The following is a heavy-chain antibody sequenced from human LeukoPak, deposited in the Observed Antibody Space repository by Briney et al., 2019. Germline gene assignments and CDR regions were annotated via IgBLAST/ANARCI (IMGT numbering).Heavy chain of an antibody. CDR2: ISYDGYTH. CDR1: GFTFSNYA. V-gene: IGHV3-30*04. D-gene: IGHD2-15*01. J-gene: IGHJ3*02. Sequence: PGGSLRLSCAASGFTFSNYAIDWVRQAPGKGLEWVAFISYDGYTHYYADSVKGRFTISRDNSKNTLYLQMNSLRAEDTAVYYCARDHPYCSGGSCYGHDAFDIWGQGTMVTVSS. CDR3: ARDHPYCSGGSCYGHDAFDI.